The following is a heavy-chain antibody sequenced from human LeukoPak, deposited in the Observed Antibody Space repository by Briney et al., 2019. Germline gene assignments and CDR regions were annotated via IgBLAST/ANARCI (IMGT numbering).Heavy chain of an antibody. J-gene: IGHJ4*02. D-gene: IGHD3-9*01. CDR3: ARVSGILTGLYDY. V-gene: IGHV1-18*01. CDR2: ISAYNGNT. Sequence: GASVKVSCKASGYTFTSYGISWVRQAPGQGLEWMGWISAYNGNTNYAQKFQGRVTMTTDTSTTTAHMELRSLRSDDTAVYYCARVSGILTGLYDYWGQGTLVTVSS. CDR1: GYTFTSYG.